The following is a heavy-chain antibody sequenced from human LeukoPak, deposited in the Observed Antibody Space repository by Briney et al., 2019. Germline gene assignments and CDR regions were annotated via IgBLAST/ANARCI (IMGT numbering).Heavy chain of an antibody. D-gene: IGHD5-12*01. CDR3: AHSGLPSGYDYYFDY. CDR1: GFSLSTSGVG. CDR2: IYWDDDK. J-gene: IGHJ4*02. V-gene: IGHV2-5*02. Sequence: SGPTLVKPTQTLTLTCTFSGFSLSTSGVGVGWIRQPPGKALEWLALIYWDDDKRYSPSLKSRLTITKDTSKNQVVLTMTKMDPVDTATYYCAHSGLPSGYDYYFDYWGQGTLVTVSS.